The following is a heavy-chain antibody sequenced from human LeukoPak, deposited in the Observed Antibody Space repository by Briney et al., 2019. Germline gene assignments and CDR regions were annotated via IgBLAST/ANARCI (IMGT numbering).Heavy chain of an antibody. D-gene: IGHD3-22*01. CDR3: VRESGTYYYDSSGSEELDY. Sequence: GGSLRLSCAASGFTFSSYTMNWVRQAPGKGLEWVSSISSSSSYIYYADSVKGRFTISRDNAKNSLYLQMNSLRAEDTAVYYCVRESGTYYYDSSGSEELDYWGQGTLVTVSS. CDR2: ISSSSSYI. J-gene: IGHJ4*02. CDR1: GFTFSSYT. V-gene: IGHV3-21*01.